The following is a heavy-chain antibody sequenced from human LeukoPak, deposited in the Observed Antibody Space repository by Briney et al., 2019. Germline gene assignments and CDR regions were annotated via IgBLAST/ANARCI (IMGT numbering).Heavy chain of an antibody. J-gene: IGHJ6*03. CDR3: ARGRAAAGTRDRRRTYYMDV. CDR1: GYSISSGYY. V-gene: IGHV4-38-2*02. Sequence: SETLSLTCTVSGYSISSGYYWGRIRQPPGKGLEWIGEIYHSGSTNYNPSLKSRVTISVDTSKNQFSLKLSSVTAADTAVYYCARGRAAAGTRDRRRTYYMDVWGKGTTVTVSS. CDR2: IYHSGST. D-gene: IGHD6-13*01.